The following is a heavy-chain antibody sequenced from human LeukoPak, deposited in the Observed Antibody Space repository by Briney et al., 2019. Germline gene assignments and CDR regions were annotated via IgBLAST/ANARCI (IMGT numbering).Heavy chain of an antibody. Sequence: PSETLSLTCTVSGAFVLSGGHYWSWLRKHPGQGLEWIVYIHSSGTTKYKPSLKSLTFISLDASKNQFSLRLTSVTAADTAVYYCTKDLRADDSPLGFDPWGQGTLVTVSS. CDR2: IHSSGTT. CDR1: GAFVLSGGHY. V-gene: IGHV4-31*01. CDR3: TKDLRADDSPLGFDP. D-gene: IGHD3-16*01. J-gene: IGHJ5*02.